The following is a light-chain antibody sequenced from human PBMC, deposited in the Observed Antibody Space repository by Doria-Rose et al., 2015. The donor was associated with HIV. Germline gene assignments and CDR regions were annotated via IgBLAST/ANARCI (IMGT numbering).Light chain of an antibody. V-gene: IGLV2-14*01. CDR3: CSYTSSSTL. CDR2: EVS. Sequence: QSVLIQPASVSGSPGQSITLSCTGSSSDVGSYKYVSWYQHHPDKAPKLILYEVSNRPSGISSRFSGSRSGNTASLTISGLQAEDEADYFCCSYTSSSTLFGTGTKVTVL. J-gene: IGLJ1*01. CDR1: SSDVGSYKY.